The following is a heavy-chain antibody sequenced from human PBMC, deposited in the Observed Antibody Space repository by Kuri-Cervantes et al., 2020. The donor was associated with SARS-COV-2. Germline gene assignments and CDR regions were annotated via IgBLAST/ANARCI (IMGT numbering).Heavy chain of an antibody. Sequence: ASVKVSCKASGYTFTGYYMHWVRQAPGQGLEWMGWINPNSGGTNYAQKFQGWVTMTRDTSISTAYMELSSLRSEDTAVYYCARVAGYCSSTSCVGMDVWGQGTTVTVSS. J-gene: IGHJ6*02. D-gene: IGHD2-2*01. CDR1: GYTFTGYY. CDR2: INPNSGGT. V-gene: IGHV1-2*04. CDR3: ARVAGYCSSTSCVGMDV.